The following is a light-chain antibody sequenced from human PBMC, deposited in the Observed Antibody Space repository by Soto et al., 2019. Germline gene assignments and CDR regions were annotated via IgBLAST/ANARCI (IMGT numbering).Light chain of an antibody. Sequence: QTVVTQEPSFSVSPGGTVTLTCGLSSGSVSTSYYPSWYQQTPGQAPRTLIYNTYTRSSGVPDRFSASILGDKAALTITGAPADDESDYYCVLYMGSGISVFGGGTK. CDR2: NTY. CDR3: VLYMGSGISV. J-gene: IGLJ2*01. CDR1: SGSVSTSYY. V-gene: IGLV8-61*01.